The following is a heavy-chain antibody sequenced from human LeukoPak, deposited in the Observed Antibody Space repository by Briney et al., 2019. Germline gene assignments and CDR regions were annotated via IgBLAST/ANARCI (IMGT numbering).Heavy chain of an antibody. Sequence: SETLSLTCAVYGGSFSGYYWSWIRQPPGKGLEWIGEINHSGSTNYNPSLKSRVAISVDTSKNQFSLKLSSVTAADTAVYYCAALYYDILTGYYESDYWGQGTLVTVSS. CDR3: AALYYDILTGYYESDY. CDR1: GGSFSGYY. D-gene: IGHD3-9*01. J-gene: IGHJ4*02. CDR2: INHSGST. V-gene: IGHV4-34*01.